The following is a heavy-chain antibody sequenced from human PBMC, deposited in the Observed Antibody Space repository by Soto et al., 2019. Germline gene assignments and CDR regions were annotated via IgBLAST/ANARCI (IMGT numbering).Heavy chain of an antibody. CDR2: MNPNSGNT. V-gene: IGHV1-8*01. D-gene: IGHD6-13*01. CDR3: ARVYDSSSWPDYYYYYMDV. CDR1: GYTFTSYD. Sequence: ASVKVSCKASGYTFTSYDINWVRQATGQGLEWMGWMNPNSGNTGYAQKFQGRVTMTRNTSISTAYMELGSLRSEDTAVYYCARVYDSSSWPDYYYYYMDVWGKGTTVTVSS. J-gene: IGHJ6*03.